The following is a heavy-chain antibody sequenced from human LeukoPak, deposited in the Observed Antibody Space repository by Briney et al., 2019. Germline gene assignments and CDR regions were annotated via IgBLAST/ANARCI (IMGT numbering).Heavy chain of an antibody. J-gene: IGHJ4*02. CDR1: GYTFTGYY. CDR2: INPNSGGT. V-gene: IGHV1-2*02. Sequence: ASVKVSCRASGYTFTGYYMHWVRQAPGQGLEWMEWINPNSGGTNHAQKFQGRVTMTRDTSISTAYMEVSRLRSDDTAVYYCARDRSDYGQFEFDYWGQGTLVTVSS. CDR3: ARDRSDYGQFEFDY. D-gene: IGHD4-17*01.